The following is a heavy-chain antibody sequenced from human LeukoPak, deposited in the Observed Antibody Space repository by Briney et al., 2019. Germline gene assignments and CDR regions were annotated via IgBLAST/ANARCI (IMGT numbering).Heavy chain of an antibody. CDR3: ARLRSDGAFDI. D-gene: IGHD2-15*01. V-gene: IGHV4-39*01. CDR1: GVSISSNTYY. Sequence: MSSETLSLTCTVSGVSISSNTYYWGRIRQPPGKGLEWIGIIYYSGNTYYNPSLKSRVTISVDTSKNQFSLKLSSVTAADTTVYYCARLRSDGAFDIWGQGTMVTVSS. J-gene: IGHJ3*02. CDR2: IYYSGNT.